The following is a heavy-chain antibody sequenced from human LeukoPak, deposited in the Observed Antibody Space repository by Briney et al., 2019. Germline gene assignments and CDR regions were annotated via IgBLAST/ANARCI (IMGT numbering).Heavy chain of an antibody. D-gene: IGHD3-22*01. CDR1: GYTFTSYG. V-gene: IGHV1-69*13. Sequence: SVKVSCKASGYTFTSYGISWVRQAPGQGLEWMGGIIPIFGTANYAQKFQGRVTITADESTSTAYMELSSLRSEDTAVYYCARDAPLGPGDYYDSSGYDYWGQGTLVTVSS. CDR3: ARDAPLGPGDYYDSSGYDY. CDR2: IIPIFGTA. J-gene: IGHJ4*02.